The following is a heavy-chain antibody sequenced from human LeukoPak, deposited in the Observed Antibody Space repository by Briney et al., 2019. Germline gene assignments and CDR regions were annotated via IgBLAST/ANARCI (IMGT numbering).Heavy chain of an antibody. Sequence: GGSLRLSCAASGFTVSSNYMSWVRQAPGKGLEWVSVIHSGGNTYYADSVKGRFTISRDNSKNTLFLQMNSLRAEDTAVYYCARDRDAGSGYFDYWGQGTLVTVSS. J-gene: IGHJ4*02. CDR3: ARDRDAGSGYFDY. V-gene: IGHV3-53*01. CDR2: IHSGGNT. D-gene: IGHD3-10*01. CDR1: GFTVSSNY.